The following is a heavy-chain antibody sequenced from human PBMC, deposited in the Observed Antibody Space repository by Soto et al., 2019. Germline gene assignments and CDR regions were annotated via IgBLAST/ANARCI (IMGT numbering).Heavy chain of an antibody. CDR1: GGTFSSYA. CDR2: IIPIFGTA. V-gene: IGHV1-69*06. CDR3: ARDRLELRSDAFDI. Sequence: SVKVSCKASGGTFSSYAISWVRQAPGQGLEWMGGIIPIFGTANYAQKFQGRVTITADKSTSTAYMELSSLRSEDTAVYYCARDRLELRSDAFDIWGQGTMVTVSS. J-gene: IGHJ3*02. D-gene: IGHD1-7*01.